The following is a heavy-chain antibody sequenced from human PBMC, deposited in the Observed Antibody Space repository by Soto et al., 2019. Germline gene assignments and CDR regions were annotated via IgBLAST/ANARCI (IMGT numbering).Heavy chain of an antibody. CDR3: DSLTMVRGVIGIWNYYYGMDV. J-gene: IGHJ6*02. V-gene: IGHV4-34*01. CDR2: INHSGST. D-gene: IGHD3-10*01. CDR1: GGSFSGYY. Sequence: SETLSLTCAVYGGSFSGYYWSWIRQPPGKGLEWIGEINHSGSTNYNPSLKSRVTISEDTSKNQFSLKLSSVTAADTAVYYCDSLTMVRGVIGIWNYYYGMDVWGQGTTVTVSS.